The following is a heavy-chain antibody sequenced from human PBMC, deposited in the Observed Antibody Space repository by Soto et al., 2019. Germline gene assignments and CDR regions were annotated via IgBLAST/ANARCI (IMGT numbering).Heavy chain of an antibody. CDR2: MNPNSGNT. Sequence: GASVKVSCKASGYTFTSYDINWVRQATGQGLEWMGWMNPNSGNTGYAQKLKGRVTMTRNTSISTANMELSSLRSKDTDVYYCARGLGPPVLRFLEWFSDWFDPWGQGTLVTVSS. CDR1: GYTFTSYD. D-gene: IGHD3-3*01. V-gene: IGHV1-8*01. CDR3: ARGLGPPVLRFLEWFSDWFDP. J-gene: IGHJ5*02.